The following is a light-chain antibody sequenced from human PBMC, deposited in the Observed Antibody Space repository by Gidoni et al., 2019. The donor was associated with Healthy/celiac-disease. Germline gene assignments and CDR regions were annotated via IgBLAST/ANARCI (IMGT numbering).Light chain of an antibody. CDR1: QSVRSN. CDR3: QQDNNWPPSLT. CDR2: GAS. Sequence: EIVMTQSPATLSVSPGQRATLSCRASQSVRSNLAWYQQKPGQAPRLLIYGASARATGIPARFSGSGSGTEFTLTISSLQSEDFAVYYCQQDNNWPPSLTFXGXTKVEIK. V-gene: IGKV3-15*01. J-gene: IGKJ4*01.